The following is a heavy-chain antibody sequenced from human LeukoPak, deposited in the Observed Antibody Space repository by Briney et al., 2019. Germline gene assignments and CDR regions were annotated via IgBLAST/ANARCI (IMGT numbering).Heavy chain of an antibody. CDR1: GGSISSHY. D-gene: IGHD3-22*01. J-gene: IGHJ4*02. CDR3: ARVNHDSDSFDY. CDR2: IYYSGST. Sequence: SETLSLTCTVSGGSISSHYWSWIRQPPGKGLEWIGYIYYSGSTNYNPSLKSRVTISVDTSKNQFSLKLSSVTAADTAVYYCARVNHDSDSFDYWGQGTLVTVSS. V-gene: IGHV4-59*11.